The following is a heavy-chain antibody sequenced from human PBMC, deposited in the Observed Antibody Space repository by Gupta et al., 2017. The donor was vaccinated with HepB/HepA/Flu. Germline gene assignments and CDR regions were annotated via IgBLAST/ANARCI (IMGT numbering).Heavy chain of an antibody. CDR2: IKSKTDGGTT. CDR1: GFTFSNAW. CDR3: TTFAYSSGWGPGY. Sequence: EVQLVESGGGLVKPGGSLRLSCAASGFTFSNAWMSWVRQAPGKGLEWVGRIKSKTDGGTTDYAAPVKGRFTISRDDSKNTLYLQMNSLKTEDTAVYYCTTFAYSSGWGPGYWGQEPWSPSPQ. V-gene: IGHV3-15*01. D-gene: IGHD6-19*01. J-gene: IGHJ4*01.